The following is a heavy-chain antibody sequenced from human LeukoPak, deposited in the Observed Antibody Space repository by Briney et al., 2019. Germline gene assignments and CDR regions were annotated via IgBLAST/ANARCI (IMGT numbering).Heavy chain of an antibody. CDR3: ARDSGNYLDAFDI. CDR1: GFTFRSYS. Sequence: GGSLRLSFAASGFTFRSYSRNWVRQALGKGLEWVSSISSSSTYIYYTDSVKGRFTISRDNAKNSLYLQMNSLRAEDTAVYYCARDSGNYLDAFDIWGQGTMVTVSS. CDR2: ISSSSTYI. J-gene: IGHJ3*02. D-gene: IGHD1-7*01. V-gene: IGHV3-21*01.